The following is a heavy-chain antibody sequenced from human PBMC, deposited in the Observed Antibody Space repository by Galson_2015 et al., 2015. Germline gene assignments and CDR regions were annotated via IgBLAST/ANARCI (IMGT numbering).Heavy chain of an antibody. CDR3: TTDGLYYDFWSGHPPPDY. J-gene: IGHJ4*02. V-gene: IGHV3-15*01. CDR1: GFTFSNAW. D-gene: IGHD3-3*01. CDR2: IKSKTDGGTT. Sequence: SLRLSCAASGFTFSNAWMSWVRQAPGKGLEWVGRIKSKTDGGTTDYAAPVKGRFTISRDDSKNTLYLQMNSLKTEDTAVYYCTTDGLYYDFWSGHPPPDYWGQGTLVTVSS.